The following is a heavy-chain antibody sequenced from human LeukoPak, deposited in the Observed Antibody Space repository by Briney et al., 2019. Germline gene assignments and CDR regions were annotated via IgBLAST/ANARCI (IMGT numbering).Heavy chain of an antibody. V-gene: IGHV1-46*01. CDR1: GYTFTSYY. CDR2: INPSGGST. Sequence: ASVKVSCKASGYTFTSYYMHWVRQAPGQGLEWMGIINPSGGSTSYAQKLQGRVTMTRDMSTSTVYMELSSLRSDDTAVYYCARGYYDSSGYYPFDIWGQGTMVTVSS. J-gene: IGHJ3*02. D-gene: IGHD3-22*01. CDR3: ARGYYDSSGYYPFDI.